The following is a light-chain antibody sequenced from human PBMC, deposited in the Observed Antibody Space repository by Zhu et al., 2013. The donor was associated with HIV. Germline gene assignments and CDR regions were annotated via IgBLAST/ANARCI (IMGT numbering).Light chain of an antibody. CDR3: SSYTSTSVL. CDR2: EVT. Sequence: QSALTQPASVSGSPGQSITISCAGANNDVSGFNFVSWYQQHPGKVPKLIIYEVTNRPSGVSDRFSGSKSGNTASLTISGLQTEDEADYYCSSYTSTSVLFGGGTKLTVL. J-gene: IGLJ2*01. V-gene: IGLV2-14*01. CDR1: NNDVSGFNF.